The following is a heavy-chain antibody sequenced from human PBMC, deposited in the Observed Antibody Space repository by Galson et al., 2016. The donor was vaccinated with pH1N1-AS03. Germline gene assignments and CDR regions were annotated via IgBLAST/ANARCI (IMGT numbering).Heavy chain of an antibody. Sequence: SLRLSCAGAGFSFSDYYMTWIRQAPGKGLEWVSFISSSSTYIYYADSLKGRFTISRDNAKNSLYLQMNSLRVEDTAVYYCARDDSSSWDRYYYYGMDVWGQGTTVTVSS. CDR2: ISSSSTYI. J-gene: IGHJ6*02. V-gene: IGHV3-11*06. D-gene: IGHD6-13*01. CDR1: GFSFSDYY. CDR3: ARDDSSSWDRYYYYGMDV.